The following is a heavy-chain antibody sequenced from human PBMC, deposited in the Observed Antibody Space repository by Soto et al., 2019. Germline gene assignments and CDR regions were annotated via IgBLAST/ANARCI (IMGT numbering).Heavy chain of an antibody. V-gene: IGHV3-23*01. CDR3: AKDTEVQSTLANPYYFDY. J-gene: IGHJ4*02. CDR1: GFTFSSYA. CDR2: ISGSGGST. D-gene: IGHD1-1*01. Sequence: TGGSLRLSCAASGFTFSSYAMSWVRQAPGKGLEWVSAISGSGGSTYYADSVKGRFTISRDNSRNTLYLQMNSLRAEDTAVYYCAKDTEVQSTLANPYYFDYWGQGTLVTVSS.